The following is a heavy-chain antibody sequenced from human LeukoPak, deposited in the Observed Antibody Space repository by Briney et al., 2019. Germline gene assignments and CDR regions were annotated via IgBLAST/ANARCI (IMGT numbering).Heavy chain of an antibody. Sequence: SETLSLTCVVSGASISSGAYSWSWIRQPPGKGLEWIGYIFLSGSAYYNPSLQSRVTVSVDKSKNQFSLKLSSVTAADTAVYYCARRGSWGEPRPFDYWGQGSLVTVSS. V-gene: IGHV4-30-2*01. CDR3: ARRGSWGEPRPFDY. CDR2: IFLSGSA. CDR1: GASISSGAYS. D-gene: IGHD3-16*01. J-gene: IGHJ4*02.